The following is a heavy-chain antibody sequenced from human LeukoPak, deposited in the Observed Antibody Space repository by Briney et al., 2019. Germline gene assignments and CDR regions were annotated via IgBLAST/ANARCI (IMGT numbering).Heavy chain of an antibody. D-gene: IGHD1-26*01. V-gene: IGHV1-24*01. CDR2: FDPEDGET. CDR3: ATGWQLPFDY. Sequence: ASVKVSCKVSGYTLTGLSMHWVRQAPGKGLEWTGGFDPEDGETIYAQKFQGRVTMTEDTSTDTAYMELSSLRSEDTAVYYCATGWQLPFDYWGQGTLVTVSS. J-gene: IGHJ4*02. CDR1: GYTLTGLS.